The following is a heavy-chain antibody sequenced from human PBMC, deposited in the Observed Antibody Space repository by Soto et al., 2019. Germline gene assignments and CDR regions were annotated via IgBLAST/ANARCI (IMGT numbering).Heavy chain of an antibody. D-gene: IGHD3-16*01. CDR2: INAGNGNT. Sequence: ASVKVSCKASGYTFTSYAMHWVRQAPGQRLEWMGWINAGNGNTKYSQKFQGRVTITRDTSASTAYMELSSLRSEATAVYYCATQGGAQTLDAFDIWGQGTMVTVSS. CDR1: GYTFTSYA. V-gene: IGHV1-3*01. CDR3: ATQGGAQTLDAFDI. J-gene: IGHJ3*02.